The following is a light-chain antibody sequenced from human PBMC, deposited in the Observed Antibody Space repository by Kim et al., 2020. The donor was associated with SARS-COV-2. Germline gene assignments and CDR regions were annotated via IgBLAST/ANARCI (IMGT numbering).Light chain of an antibody. Sequence: SVSPGDRATLSCRASQSVSSNLAWYQQKPAQAPRLLIYGASTRATGIPARFSGSGSGTEFTLTISSLQSEDFAVYYCQQYNNWPGTFGQGTKLDIK. V-gene: IGKV3-15*01. CDR1: QSVSSN. CDR2: GAS. J-gene: IGKJ2*01. CDR3: QQYNNWPGT.